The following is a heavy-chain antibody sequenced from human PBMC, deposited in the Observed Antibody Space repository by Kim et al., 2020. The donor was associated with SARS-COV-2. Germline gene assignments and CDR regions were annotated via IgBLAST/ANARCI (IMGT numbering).Heavy chain of an antibody. J-gene: IGHJ4*02. CDR1: GYSISSGYY. CDR3: ARGRSITMVRGVIIFGY. Sequence: SETLSLTCTVSGYSISSGYYWGWIRQPPGKGLEWIGSIYHSGSTYYNPSLKSRVTISVDTSKNQFSLKLSSVTAADTAVYYCARGRSITMVRGVIIFGYWGQGTLVTVSS. D-gene: IGHD3-10*01. CDR2: IYHSGST. V-gene: IGHV4-38-2*02.